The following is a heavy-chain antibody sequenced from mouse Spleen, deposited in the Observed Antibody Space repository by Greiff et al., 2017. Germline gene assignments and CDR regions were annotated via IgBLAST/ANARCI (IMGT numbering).Heavy chain of an antibody. CDR3: ARDGYYPNYYAMDY. D-gene: IGHD2-3*01. V-gene: IGHV1-52*01. CDR2: IDPSDSET. J-gene: IGHJ4*01. CDR1: GYTFTSYW. Sequence: QVQLQQPGAELVRPGSSVKLSCKASGYTFTSYWMHWVKQRPIQGLEWIGNIDPSDSETHYNQKFKDKATLTVDKSSSTAYMQLSSLTSEDSAVYYCARDGYYPNYYAMDYWGQGTSVTVSS.